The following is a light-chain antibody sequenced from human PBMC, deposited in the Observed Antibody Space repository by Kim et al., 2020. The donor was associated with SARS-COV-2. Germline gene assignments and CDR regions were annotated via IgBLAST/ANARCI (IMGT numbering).Light chain of an antibody. V-gene: IGLV7-43*01. CDR2: STN. J-gene: IGLJ3*02. CDR1: TGAVTSGYY. CDR3: LLYYGGAWV. Sequence: PGGTVPLPCASSTGAVTSGYYPNWFQQKPGQAPRALIYSTNNKHSCTPARFSGSLLGGKAALTLSGVQPEDEAEYYCLLYYGGAWVFGGGTQLTVL.